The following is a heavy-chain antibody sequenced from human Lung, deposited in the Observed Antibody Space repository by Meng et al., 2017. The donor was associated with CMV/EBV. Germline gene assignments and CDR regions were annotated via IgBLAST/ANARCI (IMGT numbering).Heavy chain of an antibody. V-gene: IGHV2-5*01. CDR2: IYWNDDK. CDR1: GFSLTTSGVG. J-gene: IGHJ6*02. D-gene: IGHD2-21*01. CDR3: ARNVVVRSGDYYYYIMDV. Sequence: SGPXLVXPTQTLTLTRSFSGFSLTTSGVGVEWIRQPPGKALEWLGLIYWNDDKRYSPSLKSRITLTKDTSKNQVVLTMTNMDPVDTATYFCARNVVVRSGDYYYYIMDVWGQGTTVTVPS.